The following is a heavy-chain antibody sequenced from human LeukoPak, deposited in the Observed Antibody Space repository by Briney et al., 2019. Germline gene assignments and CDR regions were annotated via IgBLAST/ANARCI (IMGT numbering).Heavy chain of an antibody. V-gene: IGHV3-48*03. CDR1: GFILRSSE. J-gene: IGHJ5*02. CDR2: INSADNVE. CDR3: ARDTVNGPFVISLDL. D-gene: IGHD2-8*01. Sequence: GGSLRLSCAASGFILRSSEMNWVRQAPGKGPEWVAHINSADNVEYYTDSVRGRFTMSRDNDKEWLYLEMNSLRDEDTAVYYCARDTVNGPFVISLDLWGQGVLVTVSS.